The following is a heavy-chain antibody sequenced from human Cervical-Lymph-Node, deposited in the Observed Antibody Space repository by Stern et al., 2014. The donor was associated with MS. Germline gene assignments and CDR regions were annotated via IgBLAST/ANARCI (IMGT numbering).Heavy chain of an antibody. CDR2: VSSDGANT. J-gene: IGHJ3*02. CDR1: GFIFSNYA. V-gene: IGHV3-30*01. Sequence: VQLVQSGGGVVQPGRSLRLSCEASGFIFSNYAMHWVRQTPGKGLEWVAVVSSDGANTYFADSVKGRFTISRDNSKNTLYLQMNSLKIEDTAIYYCASQIWGQGTMVTVSS. CDR3: ASQI.